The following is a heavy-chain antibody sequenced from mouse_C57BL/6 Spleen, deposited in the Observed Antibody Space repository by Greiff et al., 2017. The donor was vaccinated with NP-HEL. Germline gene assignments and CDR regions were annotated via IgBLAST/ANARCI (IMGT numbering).Heavy chain of an antibody. CDR1: GFTFSSYT. Sequence: EVKLVESGGGLVKPGGSLKLSCAASGFTFSSYTMSWVRQTPEKRLEWVATISGGGGNTYYPDSVKGRFTISRDNAKNTLYLQMSSLRSEDTALYYCARASGSSYEYYFDYWGQGTTLTVSS. D-gene: IGHD1-1*01. CDR2: ISGGGGNT. J-gene: IGHJ2*01. CDR3: ARASGSSYEYYFDY. V-gene: IGHV5-9*01.